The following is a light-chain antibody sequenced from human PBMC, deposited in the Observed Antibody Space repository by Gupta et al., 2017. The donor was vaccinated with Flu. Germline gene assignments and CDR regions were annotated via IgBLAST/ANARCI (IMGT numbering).Light chain of an antibody. J-gene: IGLJ2*01. CDR3: TSYTSSSSLVV. Sequence: ITIACTGTSSVFGGYNYVSWYQQHPGKAPKLLIYEVSKRPAGVSNRFSGSKSDNTASLTISGLQPEDEAEYYCTSYTSSSSLVVFGGGTRLAVL. V-gene: IGLV2-14*01. CDR2: EVS. CDR1: SSVFGGYNY.